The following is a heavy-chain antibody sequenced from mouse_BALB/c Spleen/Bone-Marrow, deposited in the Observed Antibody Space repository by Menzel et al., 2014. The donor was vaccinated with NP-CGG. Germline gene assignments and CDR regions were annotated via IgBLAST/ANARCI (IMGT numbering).Heavy chain of an antibody. J-gene: IGHJ2*01. D-gene: IGHD1-1*01. CDR1: GFTFSSYG. CDR3: ARDYYGSSFDY. V-gene: IGHV5-6-3*01. CDR2: INSNGGST. Sequence: EVQVVESGGGLVQPGGSLKLSCAASGFTFSSYGMSWVRQTPDKRLELVATINSNGGSTYYPDSVKGRFTISRDNAKNTLYLQMSSLKPEDTAMYYCARDYYGSSFDYWGQGTTLTVSS.